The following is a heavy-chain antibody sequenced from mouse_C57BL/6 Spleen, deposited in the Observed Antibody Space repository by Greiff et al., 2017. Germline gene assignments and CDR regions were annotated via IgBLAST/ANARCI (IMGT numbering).Heavy chain of an antibody. J-gene: IGHJ3*01. Sequence: EVKLEESGPELVKPGASVKIPCKASGYTFTDYNMDWVKQSHGKSLEWIGDINPNNGGTIYNQQFKGKATLTVDKSSSSAYMELRSLTSEDAAVYYCASSNWGEGFAYWGQGTLVTVSA. CDR3: ASSNWGEGFAY. CDR1: GYTFTDYN. CDR2: INPNNGGT. D-gene: IGHD4-1*01. V-gene: IGHV1-18*01.